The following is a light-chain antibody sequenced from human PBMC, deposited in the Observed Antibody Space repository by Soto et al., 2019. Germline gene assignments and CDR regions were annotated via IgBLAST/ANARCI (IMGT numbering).Light chain of an antibody. J-gene: IGKJ3*01. CDR3: QQSYSTLIFT. CDR1: QSISSY. Sequence: IQMTQSPSSLSASVGDRVTITCRASQSISSYLNWYQQKPGKAPKLLIYAASSLQSGVPSRFSGSGSGTDFTLTISSRQPEDFATYYCQQSYSTLIFTFGPGTKVDIK. V-gene: IGKV1-39*01. CDR2: AAS.